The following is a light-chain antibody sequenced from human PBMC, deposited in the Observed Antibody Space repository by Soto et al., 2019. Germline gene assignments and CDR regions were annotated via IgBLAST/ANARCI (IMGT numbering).Light chain of an antibody. J-gene: IGLJ2*01. CDR3: CSYAGTYTVV. CDR1: SSDVGDYNY. Sequence: QSALTQPRSVSGSPGQSVTISCTGTSSDVGDYNYVSWYQQHPGKAPKFIIYVVSKRPSGVPDRFSGSKSGNTASLTISGLQAEDEADYYCCSYAGTYTVVFGGGTKLTVL. V-gene: IGLV2-11*01. CDR2: VVS.